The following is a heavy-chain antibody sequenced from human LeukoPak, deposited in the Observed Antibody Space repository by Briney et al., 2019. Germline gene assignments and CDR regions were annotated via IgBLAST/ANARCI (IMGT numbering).Heavy chain of an antibody. CDR2: VTASGGIT. CDR1: GFTFNNYG. J-gene: IGHJ1*01. D-gene: IGHD2-15*01. V-gene: IGHV3-23*01. CDR3: AKAGCGDGSCYYAEYFQH. Sequence: GGSLRLSCAASGFTFNNYGMTWVRQAPGKGLEWVSTVTASGGITSYADSVKGRFTISRDNSKNTLYLQMNSLRAEDTAVYYCAKAGCGDGSCYYAEYFQHWGQGTLVTVSS.